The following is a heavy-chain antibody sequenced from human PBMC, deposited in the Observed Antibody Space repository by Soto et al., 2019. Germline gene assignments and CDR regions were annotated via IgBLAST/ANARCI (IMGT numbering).Heavy chain of an antibody. CDR3: ARNQALGYCSGGSCYGAEY. D-gene: IGHD2-15*01. J-gene: IGHJ4*02. V-gene: IGHV3-7*01. CDR2: IKQDGSEK. CDR1: GFTFSSYW. Sequence: PGGSLRLSCAASGFTFSSYWMSWVRQAPGKGLEWVANIKQDGSEKYYVDSVKGRFTISRDNAKNSLYLQMNSLRAEDTAVYYCARNQALGYCSGGSCYGAEYWGQGTLVTVSS.